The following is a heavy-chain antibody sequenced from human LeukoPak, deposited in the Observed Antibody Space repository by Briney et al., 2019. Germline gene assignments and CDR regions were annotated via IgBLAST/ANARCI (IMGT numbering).Heavy chain of an antibody. Sequence: GGSLRLSCAVSGFTLSNYWMSWVRQASGKGLEWVANIKQDGSENCYVDSVKGRFTISRDNAKNSLYLQMNSLRAEDTAVYYCARSRYCTNGICSYFDYWGQGTLVTVSS. D-gene: IGHD2-8*01. CDR1: GFTLSNYW. V-gene: IGHV3-7*03. CDR3: ARSRYCTNGICSYFDY. CDR2: IKQDGSEN. J-gene: IGHJ4*02.